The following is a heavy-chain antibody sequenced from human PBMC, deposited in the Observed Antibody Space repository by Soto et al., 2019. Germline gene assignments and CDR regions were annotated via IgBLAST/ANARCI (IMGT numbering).Heavy chain of an antibody. V-gene: IGHV3-23*01. Sequence: GGSLRLSCAASGFTFSSYAMSWVRQAPGKGLEWVSAISGSGGSTYYADSVKGRFTISRDNSKNTLYLQMNSLRAEDTAVYYCDKNLGYSSGPLHYWGQGTLVTVSS. CDR1: GFTFSSYA. CDR2: ISGSGGST. J-gene: IGHJ4*02. D-gene: IGHD6-19*01. CDR3: DKNLGYSSGPLHY.